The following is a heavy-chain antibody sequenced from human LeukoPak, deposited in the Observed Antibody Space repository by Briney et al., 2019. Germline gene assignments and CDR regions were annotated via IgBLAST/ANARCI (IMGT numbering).Heavy chain of an antibody. V-gene: IGHV3-23*01. Sequence: GGSLRLSCAAAGFSFRSHGMNWVRQAPGKGLEWVSGISPRGDITYYKDSVRGRFTISRDNFKNTVSLQLNSLRAEDTAMYYCAKDDDWGRFNHWGQGTLVTVSS. CDR3: AKDDDWGRFNH. D-gene: IGHD3-16*01. CDR2: ISPRGDIT. CDR1: GFSFRSHG. J-gene: IGHJ1*01.